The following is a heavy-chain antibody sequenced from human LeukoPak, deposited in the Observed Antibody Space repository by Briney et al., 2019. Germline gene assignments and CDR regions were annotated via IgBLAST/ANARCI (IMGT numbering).Heavy chain of an antibody. CDR2: ISTSGRTI. D-gene: IGHD2-8*02. V-gene: IGHV3-48*03. Sequence: PGGSLRLSCAAPGFTFSNYEMNWVRQAPGKGLEWVSYISTSGRTIYYADSVKGRFTISRDNARKSLYLQMNSLGAEDTAIYYCARGPSTNGPTGDYGMDVWGQGTTVTVSS. CDR3: ARGPSTNGPTGDYGMDV. CDR1: GFTFSNYE. J-gene: IGHJ6*02.